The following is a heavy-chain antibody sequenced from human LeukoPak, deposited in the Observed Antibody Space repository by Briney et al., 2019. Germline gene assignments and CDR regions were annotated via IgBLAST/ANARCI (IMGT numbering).Heavy chain of an antibody. CDR1: GYTFTSYG. CDR3: ALIRFLEWLYFDY. Sequence: GASVKVSCKASGYTFTSYGISWVRQAPGQGLEWMGWISAYNGNTNYAQKLQGRVAMTTDTSTSTAYMELRSLRSDGTAVYYCALIRFLEWLYFDYWGQGTLVTVSS. V-gene: IGHV1-18*01. J-gene: IGHJ4*02. D-gene: IGHD3-3*01. CDR2: ISAYNGNT.